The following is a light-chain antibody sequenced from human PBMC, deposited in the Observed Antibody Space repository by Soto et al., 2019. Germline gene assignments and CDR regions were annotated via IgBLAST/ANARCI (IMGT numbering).Light chain of an antibody. CDR2: KAS. J-gene: IGKJ1*01. CDR3: LQYNTYSTWT. V-gene: IGKV1-5*03. CDR1: QTISSW. Sequence: DIQMTQSPSTLSASEGDRVTITCRASQTISSWLAWYQQKPGKAPRLLIYKASNLENGVPSRFSGSGSGTEFTLTIISLQPDDFATYYCLQYNTYSTWTFGQGTKVDIK.